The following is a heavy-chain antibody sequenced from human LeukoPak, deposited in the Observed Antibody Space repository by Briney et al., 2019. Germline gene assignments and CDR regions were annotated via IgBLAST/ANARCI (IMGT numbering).Heavy chain of an antibody. CDR2: ISSSSDCI. CDR1: GFTFSSYS. CDR3: VRDGGMTLQRRFFFDY. Sequence: GGSLRLSCAASGFTFSSYSMNWVRQAPGEGLEWVSSISSSSDCIYYADSLKGRFTVSRDNAKNSLYLQMNSLRAEDTAVYYCVRDGGMTLQRRFFFDYWGRGTLVTVSS. J-gene: IGHJ4*02. V-gene: IGHV3-21*01. D-gene: IGHD1-26*01.